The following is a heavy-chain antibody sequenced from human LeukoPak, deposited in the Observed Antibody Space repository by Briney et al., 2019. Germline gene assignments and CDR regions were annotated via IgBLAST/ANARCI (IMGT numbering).Heavy chain of an antibody. CDR1: GFTFSSYS. D-gene: IGHD2-15*01. V-gene: IGHV3-48*01. Sequence: GGSLRLSCAASGFTFSSYSMNWVRQAPGKGLEWVSYISSSSSTIYYADSVKGRSTISRDNAKDSLYLQMNSLRAEDTAVYYCAKGYCSGGSCYYYFDYWGQGTLVTVSS. J-gene: IGHJ4*02. CDR2: ISSSSSTI. CDR3: AKGYCSGGSCYYYFDY.